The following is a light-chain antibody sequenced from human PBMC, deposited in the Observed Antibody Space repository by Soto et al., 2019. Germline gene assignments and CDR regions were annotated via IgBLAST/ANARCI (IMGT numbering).Light chain of an antibody. J-gene: IGKJ1*01. CDR2: GAS. CDR3: QHYNSWPRT. Sequence: EMVMTQSPATLSVSPGERATLSCRASQSVSSNLAWYQQKPGQAPRLLIYGASTRATGVPARFSGSGSGTEFTLTISSLQSEDFAVYHCQHYNSWPRTFGQGT. V-gene: IGKV3-15*01. CDR1: QSVSSN.